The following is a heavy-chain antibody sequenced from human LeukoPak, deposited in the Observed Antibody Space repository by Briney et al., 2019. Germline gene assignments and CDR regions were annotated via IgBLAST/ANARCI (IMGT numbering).Heavy chain of an antibody. CDR1: VYTLTELS. J-gene: IGHJ4*02. CDR2: FDPEDGET. V-gene: IGHV1-24*01. D-gene: IGHD3-22*01. CDR3: ATGVKGYYDSSGLEGFDY. Sequence: AAVKVSFMVCVYTLTELSMHWVRQAPAKGLEWVGGFDPEDGETIYAQKFQGRVTTTEDTSTDTAYMELSSLRSEDTAVYYCATGVKGYYDSSGLEGFDYWGQGTLVTVSS.